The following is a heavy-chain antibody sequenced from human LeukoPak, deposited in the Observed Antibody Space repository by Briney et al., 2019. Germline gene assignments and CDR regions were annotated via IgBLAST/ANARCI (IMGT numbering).Heavy chain of an antibody. J-gene: IGHJ1*01. CDR1: GFTFSSYA. V-gene: IGHV3-23*01. Sequence: GGSLRLSCAASGFTFSSYAMSWIRQAPGKGLERVSSIDYDGGSGHYADSVKGRFTISRDNSNNTLFLHLNSLRGEDTAVYYCTRNSGWYGLSWGQGTLVTVSS. CDR3: TRNSGWYGLS. D-gene: IGHD6-19*01. CDR2: IDYDGGSG.